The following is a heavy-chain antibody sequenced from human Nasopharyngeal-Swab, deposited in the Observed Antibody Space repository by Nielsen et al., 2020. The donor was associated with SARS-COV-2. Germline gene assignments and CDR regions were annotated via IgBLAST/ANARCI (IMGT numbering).Heavy chain of an antibody. CDR1: GYTFTGYY. J-gene: IGHJ3*02. CDR2: INPNNGAT. V-gene: IGHV1-2*02. D-gene: IGHD3-3*01. Sequence: ASVKVSCKASGYTFTGYYIQWVRQAPGQGFEWMGWINPNNGATQYAQKFQGRVTMTRDTSINTAFMEVSRLKSDDSAVYYCAREDWKGFWDGVVISDAFDIWGQGTMVTVSS. CDR3: AREDWKGFWDGVVISDAFDI.